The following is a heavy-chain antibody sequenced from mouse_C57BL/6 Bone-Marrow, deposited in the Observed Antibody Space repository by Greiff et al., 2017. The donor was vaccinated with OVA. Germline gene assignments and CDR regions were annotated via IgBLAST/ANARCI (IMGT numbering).Heavy chain of an antibody. D-gene: IGHD1-1*01. V-gene: IGHV1-64*01. CDR3: AREEYGSFYWYFDV. Sequence: VQLQQPGAELVKPGASVKLSCKASGYTFTSYWMHWVKQRPGQGLEWIGMIHPNSGSTNYNEKFKSKATLTVDKSSSTAYMQLSSLTSEDSAVYYCAREEYGSFYWYFDVWGTGTTVTVSS. J-gene: IGHJ1*03. CDR1: GYTFTSYW. CDR2: IHPNSGST.